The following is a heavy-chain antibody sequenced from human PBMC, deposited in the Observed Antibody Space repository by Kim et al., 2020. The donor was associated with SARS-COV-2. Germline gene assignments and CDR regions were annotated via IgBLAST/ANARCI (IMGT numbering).Heavy chain of an antibody. Sequence: ASVKVSCKASGYTFTSYGISWVRQAPGQGLEWMGWISAYNGNTNYAQKLQGRVTMTTDTSTSTAYMELRSLRSDDTAVYYCARDCRITMVRGVIITPHWYFDLWGRGTLVTVSS. J-gene: IGHJ2*01. CDR2: ISAYNGNT. CDR1: GYTFTSYG. V-gene: IGHV1-18*04. D-gene: IGHD3-10*01. CDR3: ARDCRITMVRGVIITPHWYFDL.